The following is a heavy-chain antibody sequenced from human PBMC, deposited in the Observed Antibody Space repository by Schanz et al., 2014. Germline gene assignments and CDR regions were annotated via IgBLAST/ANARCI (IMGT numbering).Heavy chain of an antibody. D-gene: IGHD2-15*01. Sequence: EVQLLDSGGGLVQPGGSLRLSCAASGFTFNSYAMTWVRQAPGKGLEWVSSISHSGGSKYYADSVKGRFTISRDNSENTLYLRMNSLSADDTAVFYCAKGMGYCSGGTCYDYYYYGLDVWGQGTTVTVSS. CDR2: ISHSGGSK. CDR1: GFTFNSYA. CDR3: AKGMGYCSGGTCYDYYYYGLDV. V-gene: IGHV3-23*01. J-gene: IGHJ6*02.